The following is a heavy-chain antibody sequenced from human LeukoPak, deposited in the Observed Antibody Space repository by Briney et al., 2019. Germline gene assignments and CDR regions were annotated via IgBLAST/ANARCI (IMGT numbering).Heavy chain of an antibody. CDR3: AKSGSIVLMMAF. D-gene: IGHD2-8*01. CDR2: TSYDGSSQ. CDR1: GFTFNNYA. J-gene: IGHJ4*02. Sequence: GGSLRLSCAASGFTFNNYAMHWVRQAPGKGLEGVAFTSYDGSSQFYADSVKGRFSISRDNSRNTLYLQLNSLRPEDTAVYYCAKSGSIVLMMAFWGQGTLVTVAS. V-gene: IGHV3-30*18.